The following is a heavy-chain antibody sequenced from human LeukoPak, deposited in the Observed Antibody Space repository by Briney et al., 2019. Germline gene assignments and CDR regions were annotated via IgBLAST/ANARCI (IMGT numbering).Heavy chain of an antibody. Sequence: SETLSLTCAVYGGSLSGYNWFWIRQPPGKGLEWIGEINHSGRTNYNPSLKSRVTISIDKSENRFSVKLTSVTAADSAVYFCARAYYYDSTGYFEDEYWGQGTLVAVSS. J-gene: IGHJ4*02. CDR2: INHSGRT. CDR1: GGSLSGYN. V-gene: IGHV4-34*01. D-gene: IGHD3-22*01. CDR3: ARAYYYDSTGYFEDEY.